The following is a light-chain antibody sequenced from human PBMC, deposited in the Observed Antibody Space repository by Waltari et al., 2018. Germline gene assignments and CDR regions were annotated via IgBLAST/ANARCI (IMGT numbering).Light chain of an antibody. J-gene: IGKJ3*01. CDR2: AAS. CDR1: QGIGND. V-gene: IGKV1-6*01. Sequence: AIQMAQSPSSLSAYVGDRVTISCRTSQGIGNDLGWYQQKPGKAPKLLIYAASSFQSGVSSRFSGSGSGTEFTLTISSLQPEDFATYYCLQDYDYPFTFGPGTKVEI. CDR3: LQDYDYPFT.